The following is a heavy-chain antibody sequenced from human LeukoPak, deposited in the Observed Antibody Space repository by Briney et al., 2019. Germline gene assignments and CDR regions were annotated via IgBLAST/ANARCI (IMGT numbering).Heavy chain of an antibody. Sequence: GGSLRLSCAASGFTFSSYWMSWVRQAPGKGLEWVANVKQDGSEKYYVDSVKGRFTISRDNAKNSLYLQMNSLRAEDTAVYFCGRGQTTVTNWGQGTLVTVSS. CDR2: VKQDGSEK. CDR1: GFTFSSYW. V-gene: IGHV3-7*03. CDR3: GRGQTTVTN. D-gene: IGHD4-17*01. J-gene: IGHJ4*02.